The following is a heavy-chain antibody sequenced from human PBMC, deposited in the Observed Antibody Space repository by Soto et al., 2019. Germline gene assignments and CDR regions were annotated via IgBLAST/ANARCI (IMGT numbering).Heavy chain of an antibody. V-gene: IGHV1-3*05. CDR2: INAGNGNT. CDR3: ARGSRPWDYYYGMDV. D-gene: IGHD6-13*01. Sequence: QVQLVQSGAEEKKPGASVKVSCKASGYTFTSYAMHWVRQAPGQRLEWMGWINAGNGNTKYSQKFQGRVTITRDTSVRKGYMGLRRLRSEDTAVYCCARGSRPWDYYYGMDVWGQGTTVTVSS. CDR1: GYTFTSYA. J-gene: IGHJ6*02.